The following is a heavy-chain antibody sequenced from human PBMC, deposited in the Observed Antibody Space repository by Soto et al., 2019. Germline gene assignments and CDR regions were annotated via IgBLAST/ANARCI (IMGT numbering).Heavy chain of an antibody. V-gene: IGHV3-21*01. Sequence: EVQLVESGGGLVKPGGSLRLSCGASGFPFDTHSMNWVRQAPGKGLEWVSSISSSMSFIFYADSVRGRFTISRDNAKNSLYLQMNSLRAEDTAVYYCARASVELATKGAFDVWGQGTVVTVSS. CDR2: ISSSMSFI. CDR3: ARASVELATKGAFDV. CDR1: GFPFDTHS. J-gene: IGHJ3*01. D-gene: IGHD6-13*01.